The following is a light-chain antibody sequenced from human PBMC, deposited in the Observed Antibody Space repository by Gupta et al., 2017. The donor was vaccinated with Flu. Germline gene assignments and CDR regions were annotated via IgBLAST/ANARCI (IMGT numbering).Light chain of an antibody. J-gene: IGLJ1*01. V-gene: IGLV1-44*01. CDR2: DND. CDR3: EAWDDSRDGLYV. CDR1: TSTIGSNT. Sequence: QSVLTQPPSASVPPGQRVTISCSVSTSTIGSNTLNWYQQLPGTAPKLLIYDNDQRRSGGPDRLSGSKSGTSASMAVSGLRSGEEGDYYCEAWDDSRDGLYVFGTGTKVSVL.